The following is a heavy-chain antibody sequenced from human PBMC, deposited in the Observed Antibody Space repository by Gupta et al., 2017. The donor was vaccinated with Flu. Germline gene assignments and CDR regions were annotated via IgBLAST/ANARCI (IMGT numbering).Heavy chain of an antibody. CDR3: AKDIWDCSSSTCPRGYYSSIDV. D-gene: IGHD2-2*01. CDR2: IHWNSETS. J-gene: IGHJ6*03. Sequence: QAPGKGLEWVTSIHWNSETSDYADSVKGRFTVSRDHAKNSLYLHLNSLRTEETASISCAKDIWDCSSSTCPRGYYSSIDVWGKGRTVTVS. V-gene: IGHV3-9*01.